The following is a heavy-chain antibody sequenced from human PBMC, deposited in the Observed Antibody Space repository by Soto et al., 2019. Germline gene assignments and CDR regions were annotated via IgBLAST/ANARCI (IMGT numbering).Heavy chain of an antibody. CDR3: TTENYDFWSGYPLWNWFDP. D-gene: IGHD3-3*01. CDR2: IKSKTDGGTT. J-gene: IGHJ5*02. Sequence: PGGSLRLSCAASGFTFSNAWMSWVRQAPGKGLEWVGRIKSKTDGGTTDYAAPVKGRFTISRDDSKNTLYLQMNSLKTEDTAVYYCTTENYDFWSGYPLWNWFDPWGQGTLVTVSS. CDR1: GFTFSNAW. V-gene: IGHV3-15*01.